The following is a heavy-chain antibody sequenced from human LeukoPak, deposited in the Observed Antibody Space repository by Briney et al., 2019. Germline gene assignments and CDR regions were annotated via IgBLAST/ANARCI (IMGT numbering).Heavy chain of an antibody. V-gene: IGHV4-39*01. Sequence: GSQRLPCAASGFTVSSNYMSWVRQPPGKGLEWIGSIYYSGSTYYNPSLKSRVTISVDTSKNQFSLKLGSVTAADTAVYYCARHRPTDYGGFDYWGQGTLVTVSS. CDR1: GFTVSSNY. J-gene: IGHJ4*02. D-gene: IGHD4-17*01. CDR2: IYYSGST. CDR3: ARHRPTDYGGFDY.